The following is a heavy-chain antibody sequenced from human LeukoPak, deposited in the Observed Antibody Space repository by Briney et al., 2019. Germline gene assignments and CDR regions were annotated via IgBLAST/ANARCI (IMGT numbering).Heavy chain of an antibody. CDR1: GGSISSYY. CDR2: IYYSGST. J-gene: IGHJ4*02. D-gene: IGHD3-10*01. CDR3: ASGERDPFDY. Sequence: PSETLSLTCTVSGGSISSYYWSWIRQPPGKGLEWVGYIYYSGSTNYNPSLKSRVTISVDTSKNQFPLKLSSVTAADTAVYYCASGERDPFDYWGQGTLVTVSS. V-gene: IGHV4-59*01.